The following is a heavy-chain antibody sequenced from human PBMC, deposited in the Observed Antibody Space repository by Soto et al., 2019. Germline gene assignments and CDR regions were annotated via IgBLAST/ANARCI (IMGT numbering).Heavy chain of an antibody. CDR1: GGSISSYY. CDR2: IYYSGST. CDR3: ARERGGGSDAFDI. J-gene: IGHJ3*02. Sequence: PSETLSLTCTVSGGSISSYYWSWIRQPPGKGLEWIGYIYYSGSTNYNPSLKSRVTISVDTSKNQFSLKLSSVTAADTAVYYCARERGGGSDAFDIWGQGTMVTVS. V-gene: IGHV4-59*01. D-gene: IGHD3-16*01.